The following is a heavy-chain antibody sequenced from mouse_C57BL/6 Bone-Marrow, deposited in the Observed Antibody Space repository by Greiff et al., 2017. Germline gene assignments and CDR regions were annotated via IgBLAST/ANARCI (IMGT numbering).Heavy chain of an antibody. Sequence: QVQLQQSGAELVKPGASVKMSCKASGYTFTSYCITWVKQRPGQGLEWIGAIFPGSGSTNYNEKFKSKATLTVDTSSSTAYLQLSSLTSEDSAVYDWEWYYGGSPYYFDVWGTGTTVTVSS. J-gene: IGHJ1*03. D-gene: IGHD1-1*01. CDR2: IFPGSGST. V-gene: IGHV1-55*01. CDR3: EWYYGGSPYYFDV. CDR1: GYTFTSYC.